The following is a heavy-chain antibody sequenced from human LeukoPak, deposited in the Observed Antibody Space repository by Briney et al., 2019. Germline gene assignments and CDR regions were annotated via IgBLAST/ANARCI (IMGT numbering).Heavy chain of an antibody. V-gene: IGHV3-64D*09. J-gene: IGHJ3*02. D-gene: IGHD2-15*01. Sequence: PGGSLRLSCSASGFTFSRYPMHWVRQAPGKGLEYVSAISGNGGSTYYADSVKGRFTISRDNSKNTLYLQMSSLRTEDTAIYYCARGGSGCFDIWGQGTMVTVSS. CDR3: ARGGSGCFDI. CDR1: GFTFSRYP. CDR2: ISGNGGST.